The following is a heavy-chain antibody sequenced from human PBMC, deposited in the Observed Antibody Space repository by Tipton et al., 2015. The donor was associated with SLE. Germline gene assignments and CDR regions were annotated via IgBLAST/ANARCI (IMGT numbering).Heavy chain of an antibody. J-gene: IGHJ4*02. Sequence: VQLVQSGGGVVQPGGSLRLSCAASGFSFSNYEMNWVRQAPGQSLEWLSYISSGSSPIYYAESVQGRFTVSRDDAKNSVYLHMNSLRAEDTAVYYCASAGTKAGFFDNWGQGTLVTVSS. V-gene: IGHV3-48*03. CDR1: GFSFSNYE. D-gene: IGHD4-17*01. CDR3: ASAGTKAGFFDN. CDR2: ISSGSSPI.